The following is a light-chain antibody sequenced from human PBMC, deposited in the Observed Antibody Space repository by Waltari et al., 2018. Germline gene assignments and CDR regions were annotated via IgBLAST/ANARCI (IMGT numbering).Light chain of an antibody. CDR3: QQYNRWPPGT. Sequence: TVVTQSPATLSVSPGERATISCRTSQTIGLSLAWYQQKPGQAPRLLIYQASTRATDIPARFSGSGSESDFTLTISSLQSEDVAVYYCQQYNRWPPGTFGQGTRVEI. CDR1: QTIGLS. CDR2: QAS. J-gene: IGKJ1*01. V-gene: IGKV3-15*01.